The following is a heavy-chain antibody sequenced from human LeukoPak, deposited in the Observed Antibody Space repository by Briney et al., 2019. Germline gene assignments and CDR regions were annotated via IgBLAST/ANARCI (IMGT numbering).Heavy chain of an antibody. CDR3: ARNLRFLGAFDI. CDR2: INHSGST. D-gene: IGHD3-3*01. J-gene: IGHJ3*02. V-gene: IGHV4-34*01. CDR1: GGSFSGYY. Sequence: SETLSLTCAVYGGSFSGYYWSWIRQPPGKGLEWIGEINHSGSTNYNPSLKSRVTISVDTSKNQFSLKLSSVTAADTAVYYCARNLRFLGAFDIWGQGTMVTVSS.